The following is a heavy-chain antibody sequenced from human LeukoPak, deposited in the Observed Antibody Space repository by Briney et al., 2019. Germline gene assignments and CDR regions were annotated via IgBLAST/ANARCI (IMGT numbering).Heavy chain of an antibody. J-gene: IGHJ3*02. CDR2: INPNSGGT. D-gene: IGHD1-1*01. V-gene: IGHV1-2*04. Sequence: ASVKVSCKASGYAFTGYYMHWVRQAPGQGLEWMGWINPNSGGTNYAQKFQGWVTMTRDTSISTAYMELRSLRSDDTAVYYCARQHWHYAFDIWGQGTMVTVSS. CDR1: GYAFTGYY. CDR3: ARQHWHYAFDI.